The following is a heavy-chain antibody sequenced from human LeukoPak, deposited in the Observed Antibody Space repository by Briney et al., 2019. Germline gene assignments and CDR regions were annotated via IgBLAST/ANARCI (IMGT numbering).Heavy chain of an antibody. Sequence: PGGSLRLYCAASGFTFSSYAMSWVRQAPGKGPEWVSAISGSGGSTYYADSVKGRFTISRDNSKNTLYLQMNSLRAEDTAVYYSAKDREFTVTTNYFDYWGQGTLVTVSS. CDR2: ISGSGGST. J-gene: IGHJ4*02. V-gene: IGHV3-23*01. CDR1: GFTFSSYA. D-gene: IGHD4-17*01. CDR3: AKDREFTVTTNYFDY.